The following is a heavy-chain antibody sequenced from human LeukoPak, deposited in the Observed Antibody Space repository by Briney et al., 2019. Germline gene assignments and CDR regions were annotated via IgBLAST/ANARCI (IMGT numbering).Heavy chain of an antibody. CDR1: GITFGSFA. CDR2: ITGGGTSQ. V-gene: IGHV3-23*01. J-gene: IGHJ4*02. CDR3: AMHPGPYGANPFNS. D-gene: IGHD4-23*01. Sequence: PGGFLRLSCAASGITFGSFAFSWVRQAPGQGLEWVSTITGGGTSQFYADSVKGRFTVSRDNSQSSLFLHMSNLRAEDTAVYYCAMHPGPYGANPFNSRGQGTLVTVAS.